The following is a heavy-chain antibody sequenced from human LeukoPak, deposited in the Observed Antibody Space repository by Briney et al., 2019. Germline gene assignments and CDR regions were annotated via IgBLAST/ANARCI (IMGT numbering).Heavy chain of an antibody. D-gene: IGHD1-26*01. Sequence: PSETLSLTCTVSGGSISSYYWSWIRHPPGKGLEWIGYIYYSGTTDYNPSLKNRVTISVDTSNNQFALKVSSVPAADTAVYYCAREIVGATTWAFDIWGQGTMVTVSS. J-gene: IGHJ3*02. CDR3: AREIVGATTWAFDI. CDR2: IYYSGTT. V-gene: IGHV4-59*01. CDR1: GGSISSYY.